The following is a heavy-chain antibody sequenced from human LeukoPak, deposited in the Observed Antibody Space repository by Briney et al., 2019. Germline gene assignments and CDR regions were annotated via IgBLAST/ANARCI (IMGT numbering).Heavy chain of an antibody. Sequence: GGSLRLSCAASGFTFSSYAMSWVRQAPGKGLEWVPGISVSGGSTYYADSVKGRFTISRDNSKNTLYLQMNSLRAEDTAVYYCAKELREFCDGTCHKPFDYWGQGTLVTVSS. CDR1: GFTFSSYA. CDR3: AKELREFCDGTCHKPFDY. V-gene: IGHV3-23*01. D-gene: IGHD2/OR15-2a*01. CDR2: ISVSGGST. J-gene: IGHJ4*02.